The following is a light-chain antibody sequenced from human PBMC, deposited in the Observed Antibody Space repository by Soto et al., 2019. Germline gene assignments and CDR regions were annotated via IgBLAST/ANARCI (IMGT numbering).Light chain of an antibody. CDR1: QSVSNSY. Sequence: EIVLTQSPGTLSLSPGERATLSCRASQSVSNSYLAWYQQKPGQAPRLLIYDTSNRATDIPDRFSGSGSGTDFTLTISRLEPEDVAVYCCQQYGSSPNAFAQVTKLEIK. CDR2: DTS. V-gene: IGKV3-20*01. CDR3: QQYGSSPNA. J-gene: IGKJ2*01.